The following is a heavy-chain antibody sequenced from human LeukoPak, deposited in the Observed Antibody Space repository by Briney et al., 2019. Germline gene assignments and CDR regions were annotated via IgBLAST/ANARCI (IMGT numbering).Heavy chain of an antibody. J-gene: IGHJ6*02. D-gene: IGHD2-8*01. CDR1: NGSIGFYF. Sequence: ASETLSLTCTVSNGSIGFYFWSWIRQPAGKGLEWIGRINGNGGTNYNPSLKSRVTMSLDTSKNQFSLKLRSVTAADTAVYYCARDLMDSFGLYYGMDVWGQGTTVTVSS. CDR3: ARDLMDSFGLYYGMDV. CDR2: INGNGGT. V-gene: IGHV4-4*07.